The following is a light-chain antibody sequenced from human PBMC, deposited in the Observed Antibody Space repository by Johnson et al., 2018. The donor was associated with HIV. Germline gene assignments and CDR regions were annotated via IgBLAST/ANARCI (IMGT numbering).Light chain of an antibody. J-gene: IGLJ1*01. Sequence: QSVLTQPPSVSAAPGQKVTISCSGSSSNIGNNYVSWYQQLPGTAPKLLIYDNNTRPSGIPDLFSGSKSGTSATLVITGLQTGDEADYYCGTWGSSLSGYVCGTGTKVTVL. CDR2: DNN. CDR1: SSNIGNNY. CDR3: GTWGSSLSGYV. V-gene: IGLV1-51*01.